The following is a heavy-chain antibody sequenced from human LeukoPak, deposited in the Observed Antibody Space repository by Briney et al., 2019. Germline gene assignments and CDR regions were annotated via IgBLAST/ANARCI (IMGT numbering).Heavy chain of an antibody. CDR1: GGSVSYNY. J-gene: IGHJ5*02. CDR2: LYTSGIT. V-gene: IGHV4-4*07. CDR3: ARDFGFWSGPNWFDP. Sequence: HPSETLSLTCTVSGGSVSYNYWSWIRQPAGKGLEWIGRLYTSGITNSNPSLNYNPSLKSRVTMSADTSDNQFSLKLTSVSAADTAVYYCARDFGFWSGPNWFDPWGQGTLVTVSS. D-gene: IGHD3-3*01.